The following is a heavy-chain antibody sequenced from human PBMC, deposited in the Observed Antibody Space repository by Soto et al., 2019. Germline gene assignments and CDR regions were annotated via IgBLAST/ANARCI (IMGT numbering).Heavy chain of an antibody. Sequence: EVQLVESGGGLVQPGGSLRLSCVASGFTFSNYWMYWVRQAPGEGLVWVSRINNDGSVSSYADSVKGRLTISRDNVKNTLYLQMDSLRAEDTAVYYCARGDCVGGTCYSLAGSFYYYMDVWGKGTKVTGFS. CDR3: ARGDCVGGTCYSLAGSFYYYMDV. V-gene: IGHV3-74*01. D-gene: IGHD2-15*01. CDR1: GFTFSNYW. J-gene: IGHJ6*03. CDR2: INNDGSVS.